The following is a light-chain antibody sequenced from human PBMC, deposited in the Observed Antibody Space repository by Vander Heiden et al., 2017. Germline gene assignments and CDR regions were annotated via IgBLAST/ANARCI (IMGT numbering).Light chain of an antibody. CDR3: QQYNAWPPLT. J-gene: IGKJ4*01. CDR1: QSVSNN. V-gene: IGKV3-15*01. Sequence: EIVMTPSPATLSVSPGERATLSCRASQSVSNNLAWYQQKPGQAPRLVIYGASTRATGIPARFSGSGYGTEFTLTISSLQSEDFAVYYCQQYNAWPPLTFGGGTKVEIK. CDR2: GAS.